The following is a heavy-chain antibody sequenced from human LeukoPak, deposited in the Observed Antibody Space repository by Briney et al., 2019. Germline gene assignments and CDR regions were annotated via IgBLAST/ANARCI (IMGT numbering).Heavy chain of an antibody. J-gene: IGHJ5*02. CDR1: GYTFTGYY. Sequence: ASVKVSCKASGYTFTGYYMHWVRQAPRQGLEWMGWINPNSGGTNYAQKFQGRVTMTRDTSISTAYMELSRLRSDDTAVYYCARDVATITSWFDPWGQGTLVTVSS. CDR2: INPNSGGT. D-gene: IGHD5-12*01. CDR3: ARDVATITSWFDP. V-gene: IGHV1-2*02.